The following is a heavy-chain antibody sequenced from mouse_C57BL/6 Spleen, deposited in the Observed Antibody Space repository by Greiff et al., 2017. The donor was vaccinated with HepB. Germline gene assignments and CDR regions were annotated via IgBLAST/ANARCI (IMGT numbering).Heavy chain of an antibody. Sequence: EVQLVESGGGLVKPGGSLKLSCAASGFTFSDYGMHWVRQAPEKGLEWVAYISSGSSTIYYADTVKGRFTITRDNAKNTLFLQMTSLRSEDKAIYYCARSDGYPPYYSMDYWGKGTTVTVSS. J-gene: IGHJ4*01. CDR3: ARSDGYPPYYSMDY. CDR1: GFTFSDYG. V-gene: IGHV5-17*01. D-gene: IGHD2-3*01. CDR2: ISSGSSTI.